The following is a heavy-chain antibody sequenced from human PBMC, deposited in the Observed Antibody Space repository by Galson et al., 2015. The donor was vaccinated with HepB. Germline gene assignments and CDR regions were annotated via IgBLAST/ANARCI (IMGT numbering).Heavy chain of an antibody. CDR2: ISWDSGSI. CDR3: AKDIDSSYYYYGMDV. D-gene: IGHD4-11*01. Sequence: SLRLSCAASGFTFDDYAMHWVRQAPGKGLEWVSGISWDSGSIGYADSVKGRFTISRDNAKNSLYLQMNSLRAEDTASYYCAKDIDSSYYYYGMDVWGQGTTVTVSS. CDR1: GFTFDDYA. V-gene: IGHV3-9*01. J-gene: IGHJ6*02.